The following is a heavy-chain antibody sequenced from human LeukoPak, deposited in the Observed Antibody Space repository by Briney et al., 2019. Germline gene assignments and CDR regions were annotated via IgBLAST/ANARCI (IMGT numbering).Heavy chain of an antibody. J-gene: IGHJ6*02. CDR2: INHNGNVN. V-gene: IGHV3-7*03. CDR1: GFTFSSYW. Sequence: GGSLRLSCAASGFTFSSYWMNWARQAPGKGLEWVASINHNGNVNYYVDSVKGRITISRDNAKNSLYLQMSNLRAEDTAVYFCARGGGLDVWGQGATVTVSS. CDR3: ARGGGLDV. D-gene: IGHD3-16*01.